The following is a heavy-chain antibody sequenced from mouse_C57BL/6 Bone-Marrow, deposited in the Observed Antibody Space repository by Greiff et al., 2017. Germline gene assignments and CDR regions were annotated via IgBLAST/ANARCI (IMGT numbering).Heavy chain of an antibody. CDR1: GFTFSDYG. V-gene: IGHV5-17*01. CDR3: ARSGFYYGYFDY. CDR2: ISSGSSTI. Sequence: DVHLVESGGGLVKPGGSLKLSCAASGFTFSDYGMHWVRPAPEKGLEWVAYISSGSSTIYYADTVKGRFTISRDNAKTTLFLQMTSLRSEDTAMYYCARSGFYYGYFDYWGQGTTLTVSS. J-gene: IGHJ2*01. D-gene: IGHD2-1*01.